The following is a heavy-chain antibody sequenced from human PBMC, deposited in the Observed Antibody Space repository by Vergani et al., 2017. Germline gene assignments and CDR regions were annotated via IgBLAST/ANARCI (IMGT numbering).Heavy chain of an antibody. CDR1: GFTFSSYA. CDR2: ISYAGINK. J-gene: IGHJ4*02. V-gene: IGHV3-30-3*01. D-gene: IGHD2-2*01. CDR3: ARDREPLVVTPALLDY. Sequence: QVQLVESGGGVVQPGRSLRLSCAASGFTFSSYAMHWVRQAPGKGLEWVAVISYAGINKYYADSVKGPFTNSRDNSKNTLYLQMNSLRAEDTAVYYCARDREPLVVTPALLDYCSQGTLVTVYS.